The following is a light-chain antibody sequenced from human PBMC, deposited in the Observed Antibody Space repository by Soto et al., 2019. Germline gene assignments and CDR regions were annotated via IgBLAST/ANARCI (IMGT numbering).Light chain of an antibody. CDR2: GAS. J-gene: IGKJ1*01. CDR3: QQSGTSPSWT. CDR1: QSVSGNY. V-gene: IGKV3-20*01. Sequence: DIVLTQSPGTLSLSPGERATLSCRASQSVSGNYLAWYQQKPRQAPSLLIDGASNRATGIPDRFSGSGYGADFTLSISRLEPEDVAVYYWQQSGTSPSWTFGQGTKVEIK.